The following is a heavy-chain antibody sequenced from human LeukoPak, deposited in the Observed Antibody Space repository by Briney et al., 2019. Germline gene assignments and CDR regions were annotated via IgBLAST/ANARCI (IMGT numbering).Heavy chain of an antibody. J-gene: IGHJ3*02. D-gene: IGHD6-19*01. CDR2: ISYDGSNK. CDR1: GFTFSSYA. CDR3: ARGLQWLVSDAFDI. V-gene: IGHV3-30-3*01. Sequence: GGSLRLSCVASGFTFSSYAMHWVRQAPGKGLEWVAVISYDGSNKYYADSVKGRFTISRDNSKNSLYLQMNSLRAEDTAVYYCARGLQWLVSDAFDIWGQGTMVTVSS.